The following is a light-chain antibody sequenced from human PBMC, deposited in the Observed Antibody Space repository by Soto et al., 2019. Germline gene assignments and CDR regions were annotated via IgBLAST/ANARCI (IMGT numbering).Light chain of an antibody. J-gene: IGKJ1*01. CDR2: GAS. V-gene: IGKV3-20*01. CDR1: QSVSSY. Sequence: IVMTQSPATLSLSPGERATLSCRASQSVSSYLALYQQKPGQAPRLLIYGASNRATGIPDRFSGSGSGTDFTLTISRLEPEDFAVYYCQQYGSSGTFGQGTKVDIK. CDR3: QQYGSSGT.